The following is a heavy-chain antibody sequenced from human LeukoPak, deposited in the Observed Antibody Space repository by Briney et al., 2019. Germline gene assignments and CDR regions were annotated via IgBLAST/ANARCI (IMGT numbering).Heavy chain of an antibody. D-gene: IGHD6-19*01. J-gene: IGHJ4*02. Sequence: ASVKVSCKASGYTLTSYDINWVRQATGQGLEWMGWMNPNSGRTGYAQNFQGRITITRNTSISTAYMELSSLRSEDTAVYYCARASSGWYEEDYFDYWGQGTLVTVSS. CDR1: GYTLTSYD. CDR2: MNPNSGRT. V-gene: IGHV1-8*01. CDR3: ARASSGWYEEDYFDY.